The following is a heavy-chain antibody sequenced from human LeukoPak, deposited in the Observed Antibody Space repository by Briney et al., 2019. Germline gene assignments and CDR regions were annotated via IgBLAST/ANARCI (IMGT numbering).Heavy chain of an antibody. Sequence: GGSLRLSCAASGFTFSSYAMHWVRQAPGKGLEWVAVTSYDGSNKYYADSVKGRFSISRDNSKNTLYLQMNSLRAEDTAVYYCARPIQLWPYDYWGQGTLVTVSS. CDR3: ARPIQLWPYDY. J-gene: IGHJ4*02. CDR2: TSYDGSNK. D-gene: IGHD5-18*01. CDR1: GFTFSSYA. V-gene: IGHV3-30-3*01.